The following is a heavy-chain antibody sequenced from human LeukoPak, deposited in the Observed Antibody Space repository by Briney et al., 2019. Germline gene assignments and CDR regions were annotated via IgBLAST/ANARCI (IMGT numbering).Heavy chain of an antibody. CDR3: ARGDSSGYEYNWFDP. CDR1: GGTFSSYA. CDR2: INPNSGGT. D-gene: IGHD3-22*01. V-gene: IGHV1-2*06. J-gene: IGHJ5*02. Sequence: ASVKVSCKASGGTFSSYAISWVRQAPGQGLEWMGRINPNSGGTNYAQKFQGRVTMTRDTSISTAYMELSRLRSDDTAVYYCARGDSSGYEYNWFDPWGQGTLVTVSS.